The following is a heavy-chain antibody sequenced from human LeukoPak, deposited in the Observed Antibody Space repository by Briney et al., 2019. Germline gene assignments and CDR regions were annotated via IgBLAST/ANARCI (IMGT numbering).Heavy chain of an antibody. Sequence: EGSLRLSCAASGFNFSSHWMSWVRQAPGKGLEWVANIKKDGGEIFYADSVKGRFTIFRDNAKNALYLQMSSLRGEDTALYYCARDRRAASAPDYWGQGTLVTVSS. CDR2: IKKDGGEI. J-gene: IGHJ4*02. CDR3: ARDRRAASAPDY. V-gene: IGHV3-7*01. CDR1: GFNFSSHW. D-gene: IGHD6-13*01.